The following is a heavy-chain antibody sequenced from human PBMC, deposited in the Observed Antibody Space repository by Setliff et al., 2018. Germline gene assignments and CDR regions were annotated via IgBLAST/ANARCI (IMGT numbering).Heavy chain of an antibody. Sequence: GGSLRLSCAASGFDFKTHWMDWARQAPGKGLEWVANIKEDGSQRNYVDAVRGRFTVSRDNARNLLYLQMNSLRAEDTAVYYCARHSQLDDSSWRTIDYWGQGTLVTVSS. CDR3: ARHSQLDDSSWRTIDY. V-gene: IGHV3-7*01. J-gene: IGHJ4*02. CDR2: IKEDGSQR. D-gene: IGHD6-13*01. CDR1: GFDFKTHW.